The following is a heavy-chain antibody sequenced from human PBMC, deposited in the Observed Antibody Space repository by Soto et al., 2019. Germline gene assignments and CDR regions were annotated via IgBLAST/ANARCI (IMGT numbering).Heavy chain of an antibody. J-gene: IGHJ3*02. D-gene: IGHD6-19*01. CDR3: ARGGSSDWQGALDI. V-gene: IGHV4-4*07. CDR1: GGSISSYY. Sequence: SETLSLTCTVSGGSISSYYWSWIRQPAGKGLEWIGRIYTSGSTNYNPSLKSRVTMSVDTSKNQFSLKLSSVTAADTAVYYCARGGSSDWQGALDIWGQGTMVTVSS. CDR2: IYTSGST.